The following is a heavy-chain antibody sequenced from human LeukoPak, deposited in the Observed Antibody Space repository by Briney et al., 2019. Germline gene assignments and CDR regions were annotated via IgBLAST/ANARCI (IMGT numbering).Heavy chain of an antibody. CDR2: ISISRDNR. CDR1: GFTFSSYG. Sequence: GGTLRLSCAASGFTFSSYGMSWVRQAPGKGLEWVSAISISRDNRYYPDSVKGRFTIYRDNSKNTLSLQMNSLRAEDTAVYYCAKDGASATHFDYWGQGTLVTVSS. V-gene: IGHV3-23*01. D-gene: IGHD3-10*01. CDR3: AKDGASATHFDY. J-gene: IGHJ4*02.